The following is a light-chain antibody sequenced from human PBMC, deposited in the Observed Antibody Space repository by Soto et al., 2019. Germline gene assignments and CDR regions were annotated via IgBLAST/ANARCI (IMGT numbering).Light chain of an antibody. CDR2: DIS. J-gene: IGKJ4*01. V-gene: IGKV3D-15*01. CDR1: QSVSSN. Sequence: ETVMTQSPATLSVSPGERATLSCGASQSVSSNLAWYQQKPGQPPRLLIYDISTRATGIPTRFSGSGSGTEFTLTISSLQSEDFVVYYCQQYNSWPLTFGGGTKVDIK. CDR3: QQYNSWPLT.